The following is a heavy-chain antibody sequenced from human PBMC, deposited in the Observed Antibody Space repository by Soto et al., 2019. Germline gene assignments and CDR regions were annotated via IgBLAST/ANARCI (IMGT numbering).Heavy chain of an antibody. J-gene: IGHJ6*02. Sequence: QVQLVESGGGVVQPGRSLRLSCAASGFSLSNNGMHWVRQAPGKGLEWVAVISYDGNNKYYVDSVKGRFTISRDNSKNTVYLEMNNLRAEDTAMYYCAKGGSGNYLTYYYYYGMDVWGQGTTVTVSS. CDR2: ISYDGNNK. CDR3: AKGGSGNYLTYYYYYGMDV. D-gene: IGHD3-22*01. V-gene: IGHV3-30*18. CDR1: GFSLSNNG.